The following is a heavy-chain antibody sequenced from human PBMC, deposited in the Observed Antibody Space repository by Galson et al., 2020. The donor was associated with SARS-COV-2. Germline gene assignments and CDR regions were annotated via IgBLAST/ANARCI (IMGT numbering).Heavy chain of an antibody. V-gene: IGHV3-30*09. Sequence: GGSLRLSCAASGFTFSRFAMHWVRQAPGKGREWVAVIPNDGNNKYNANSVKGRFAISRDNSKNRLYLQMNSLIPEDTAVYYCATRLDYGDYGNDAFDIWGQGTMVTVSS. CDR1: GFTFSRFA. D-gene: IGHD4-17*01. CDR3: ATRLDYGDYGNDAFDI. CDR2: IPNDGNNK. J-gene: IGHJ3*02.